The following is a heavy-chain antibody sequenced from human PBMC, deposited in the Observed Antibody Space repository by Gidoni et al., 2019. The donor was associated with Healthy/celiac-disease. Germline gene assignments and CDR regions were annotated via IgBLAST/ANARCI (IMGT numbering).Heavy chain of an antibody. CDR1: GFSFDAHG. V-gene: IGHV3-20*04. CDR3: VRHPGTSQSATYFDS. D-gene: IGHD1-1*01. Sequence: EVQLVESGGGVARRGGALRRSCLASGFSFDAHGMSWVRHAPGKGLEWVYGINWDGNHIDYGDSVKGRFTIARDNAKNSLYLQITSLRDDDTALYFCVRHPGTSQSATYFDSWGQGTRVTVSS. J-gene: IGHJ5*01. CDR2: INWDGNHI.